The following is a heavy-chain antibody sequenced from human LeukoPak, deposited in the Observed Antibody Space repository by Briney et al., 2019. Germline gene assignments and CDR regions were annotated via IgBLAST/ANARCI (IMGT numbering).Heavy chain of an antibody. CDR1: GYTFTGYY. D-gene: IGHD3-22*01. Sequence: GASVKVSCKASGYTFTGYYMHWVRQAPGQGPEWMGWINPNSGGTNYAQKFQGRVTMTRDTSISTAYMELSRLRSDDTAVYYCARGKYYYDSSGYLAYWGQGTLVTVSS. V-gene: IGHV1-2*02. CDR3: ARGKYYYDSSGYLAY. CDR2: INPNSGGT. J-gene: IGHJ4*02.